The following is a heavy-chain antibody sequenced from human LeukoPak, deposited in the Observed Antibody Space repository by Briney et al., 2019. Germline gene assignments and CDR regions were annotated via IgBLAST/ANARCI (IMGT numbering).Heavy chain of an antibody. CDR3: AVGGSYDY. CDR2: INWNGGST. D-gene: IGHD3-10*01. CDR1: GFTFDDYA. J-gene: IGHJ4*02. V-gene: IGHV3-20*04. Sequence: GGSLRLSCAASGFTFDDYAMSWVRQAPGKGLEWVSGINWNGGSTAYTDSVKGRFTISRDNSRNTLYLQMNSLRAEDTAVYYCAVGGSYDYWGQGTLVTVSS.